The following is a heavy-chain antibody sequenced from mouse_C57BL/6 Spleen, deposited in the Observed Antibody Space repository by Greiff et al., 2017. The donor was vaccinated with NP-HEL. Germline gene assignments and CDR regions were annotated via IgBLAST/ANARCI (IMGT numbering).Heavy chain of an antibody. Sequence: VQLQQSGAELVKPGASVKMSCKASGYTFTTYPIEWMKQNHGKSLEWIGNFHPYNDDTKYNEKFKGKATLTVEKSSLTVYLELSRLTSDDSAVYYCARGDYDYDEGFAYWGQGTLVTVSA. V-gene: IGHV1-47*01. CDR2: FHPYNDDT. CDR1: GYTFTTYP. D-gene: IGHD2-4*01. J-gene: IGHJ3*01. CDR3: ARGDYDYDEGFAY.